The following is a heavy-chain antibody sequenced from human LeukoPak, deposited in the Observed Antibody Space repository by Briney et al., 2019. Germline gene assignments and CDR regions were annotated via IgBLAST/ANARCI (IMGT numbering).Heavy chain of an antibody. CDR1: GGSISSSSYY. V-gene: IGHV4-61*05. Sequence: SETLSLTCTVSGGSISSSSYYWGWIRQPPGKGLEWIAYISNSGSTDYNPSLKSRVTISVDTSKNEFSLKLNAVTAADTAVYYCARTKVLWFSRTGVRKPVDYWGQGTLVTVSS. D-gene: IGHD3-10*01. CDR3: ARTKVLWFSRTGVRKPVDY. CDR2: ISNSGST. J-gene: IGHJ4*02.